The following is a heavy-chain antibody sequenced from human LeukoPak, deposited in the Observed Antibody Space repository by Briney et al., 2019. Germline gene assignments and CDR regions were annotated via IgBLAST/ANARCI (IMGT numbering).Heavy chain of an antibody. V-gene: IGHV4-39*01. Sequence: NPSETLSLTCTVSGVSISSSSYYWGWIRQPPGKGLEWIGSIYYSGSTYYNPSLKSRVTIPVDTSKNQFSLKLRSVTAADTAVYYCARPSYSSSSLGYWGQGTLVTVSS. CDR3: ARPSYSSSSLGY. J-gene: IGHJ4*02. CDR2: IYYSGST. CDR1: GVSISSSSYY. D-gene: IGHD6-6*01.